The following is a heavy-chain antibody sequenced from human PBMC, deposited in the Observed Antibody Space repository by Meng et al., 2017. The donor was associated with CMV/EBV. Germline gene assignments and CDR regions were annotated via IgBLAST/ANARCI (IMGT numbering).Heavy chain of an antibody. CDR1: GFIYSNYW. D-gene: IGHD2/OR15-2a*01. CDR3: ATSKDSPGND. J-gene: IGHJ4*02. V-gene: IGHV3-7*01. CDR2: MNGGATAK. Sequence: GESLKISCAASGFIYSNYWMSWVRQAPGKGLEWVANMNGGATAKFYVGSVRGRFTISRDNAMNALYLQMNSLTVEDTAIYYCATSKDSPGNDWGQGILVTVSS.